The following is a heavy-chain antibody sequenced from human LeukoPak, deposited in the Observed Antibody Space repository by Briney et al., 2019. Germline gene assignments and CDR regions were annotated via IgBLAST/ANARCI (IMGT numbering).Heavy chain of an antibody. D-gene: IGHD3-3*01. V-gene: IGHV1-18*01. J-gene: IGHJ4*02. Sequence: AASVKVSCKASGGTFSSYAISWVRQAPGQGLEWMGWISAYNGNTNYAQKLQGRVTMTTDTSTSTAYMELRSLRSDDTAVYYCARVRLDFWGATEFDYWGQGTLVTVSS. CDR3: ARVRLDFWGATEFDY. CDR1: GGTFSSYA. CDR2: ISAYNGNT.